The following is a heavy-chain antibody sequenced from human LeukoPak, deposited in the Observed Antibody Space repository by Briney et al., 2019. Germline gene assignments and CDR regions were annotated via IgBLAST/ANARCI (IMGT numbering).Heavy chain of an antibody. Sequence: SGGSLRLSCAASGFTFSSYAMSWIRQAPGKGLEWVSYISSSGSTIYYADSVKGRFTISRDNAKNSLYLQMNSLRAEDTAVYYCARGSYVWGSYPRGAYYWGQGTLVTVSS. CDR3: ARGSYVWGSYPRGAYY. CDR1: GFTFSSYA. D-gene: IGHD3-16*02. V-gene: IGHV3-11*01. J-gene: IGHJ4*02. CDR2: ISSSGSTI.